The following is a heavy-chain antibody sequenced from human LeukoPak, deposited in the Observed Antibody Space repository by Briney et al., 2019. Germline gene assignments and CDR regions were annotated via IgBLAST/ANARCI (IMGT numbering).Heavy chain of an antibody. Sequence: TSETLSLTCAVYGGSFSGYYWSWIRQPPGKGLEWIGETNHSGSTNYNPSLKSRVTISVDTSKNQFSLKLSSVTAADTAVYYCARGGYSGYYCYFQHWGQGTLVTVSS. CDR1: GGSFSGYY. D-gene: IGHD3-22*01. CDR3: ARGGYSGYYCYFQH. CDR2: TNHSGST. J-gene: IGHJ1*01. V-gene: IGHV4-34*01.